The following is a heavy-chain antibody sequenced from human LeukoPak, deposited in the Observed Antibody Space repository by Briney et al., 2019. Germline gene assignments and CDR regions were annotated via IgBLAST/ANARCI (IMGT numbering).Heavy chain of an antibody. CDR3: ASRHGSGSYYNGKCGFDY. Sequence: ASVKVSCKASGYTFTIYGISWVRQAPGQGLEWMGWISAYNGNTNYAQKLQGRVTMTTDTSTSTAYMELRSLRSDDTAVYYCASRHGSGSYYNGKCGFDYWGQGTLVTVSS. CDR1: GYTFTIYG. CDR2: ISAYNGNT. V-gene: IGHV1-18*01. D-gene: IGHD3-10*01. J-gene: IGHJ4*02.